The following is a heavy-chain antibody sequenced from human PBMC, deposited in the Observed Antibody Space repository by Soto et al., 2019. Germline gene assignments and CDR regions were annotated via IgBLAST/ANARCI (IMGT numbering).Heavy chain of an antibody. Sequence: ASVKVCCKASGYTFTNYGMHWVRQSPGQRLEWMGWINAGNGNTKYSQKFQGRVTITRDTSASTAYMELSSLRSEDTAVYYCSTVSRRYLPDYCSQGTFVTGSS. CDR2: INAGNGNT. CDR3: STVSRRYLPDY. D-gene: IGHD3-9*01. V-gene: IGHV1-3*01. CDR1: GYTFTNYG. J-gene: IGHJ4*02.